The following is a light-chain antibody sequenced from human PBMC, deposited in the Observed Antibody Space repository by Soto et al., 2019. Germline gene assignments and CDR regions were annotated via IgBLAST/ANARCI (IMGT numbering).Light chain of an antibody. Sequence: QSALTQPASVSGSPGQSITISCTGSSSDVGGYNFVSWFQQHPGKAPKLIIYEVNNRPSGVSNRFSASKSGNTASLTISGLQAEDEADYHCGSYSNTATRVFGGGTQLTVL. J-gene: IGLJ7*01. CDR2: EVN. CDR3: GSYSNTATRV. V-gene: IGLV2-14*01. CDR1: SSDVGGYNF.